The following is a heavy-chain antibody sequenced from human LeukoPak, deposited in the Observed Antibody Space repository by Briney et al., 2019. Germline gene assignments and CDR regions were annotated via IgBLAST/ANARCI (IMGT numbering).Heavy chain of an antibody. CDR3: ARAVCILRVPWFDP. J-gene: IGHJ5*02. D-gene: IGHD3-16*01. CDR2: IYYSGST. V-gene: IGHV4-31*03. Sequence: SETLSLTCTVSGGSITSGGYYWSWVRQHPGEGLEWFGYIYYSGSTYYNPSLKSRVTISVDTSKNQFSLKLSYVTAADTAVYYCARAVCILRVPWFDPWGQGTLVTVSS. CDR1: GGSITSGGYY.